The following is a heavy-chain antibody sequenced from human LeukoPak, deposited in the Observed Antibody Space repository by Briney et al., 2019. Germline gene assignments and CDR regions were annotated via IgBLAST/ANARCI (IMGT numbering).Heavy chain of an antibody. J-gene: IGHJ5*02. CDR3: AKDHRVGQLLLLP. CDR2: ISGGGGST. V-gene: IGHV3-23*01. CDR1: GFTFSSYA. Sequence: GGSLRLSCAASGFTFSSYAMTWVRQAPGMGLEWVSTISGGGGSTYYADSVKGRFTISRDNSKNTLYLQMNNLRAEDTAVYYCAKDHRVGQLLLLPWGQGALVTVSS. D-gene: IGHD2-15*01.